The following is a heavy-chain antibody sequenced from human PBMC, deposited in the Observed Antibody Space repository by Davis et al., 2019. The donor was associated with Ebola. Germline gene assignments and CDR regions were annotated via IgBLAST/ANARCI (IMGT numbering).Heavy chain of an antibody. Sequence: GEFLKISCAVSGFTFSDYWMSWVRQAPGKGLEWLAHIKEDGSENYFVDSVKGRFTISRDNAKKSLYLQMSSLRAEDTAVYYCARGHGWLDYWGQGTLVTVSS. CDR3: ARGHGWLDY. CDR2: IKEDGSEN. CDR1: GFTFSDYW. V-gene: IGHV3-7*03. D-gene: IGHD6-19*01. J-gene: IGHJ4*02.